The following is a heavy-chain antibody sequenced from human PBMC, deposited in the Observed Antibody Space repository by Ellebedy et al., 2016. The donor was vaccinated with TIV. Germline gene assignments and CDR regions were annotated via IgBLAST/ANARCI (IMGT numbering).Heavy chain of an antibody. CDR1: GGSISSSSYY. V-gene: IGHV4-39*01. Sequence: GSLRLSXTVSGGSISSSSYYWGWIRQPPGKGLEWIGSIYYSGSTYYNPSLKSRVTISVDTSKNQFSLKLSSVTAADTAVYYCARHGWRYDILTGDPPYYFDYWGQGTLVTVSS. CDR3: ARHGWRYDILTGDPPYYFDY. J-gene: IGHJ4*02. D-gene: IGHD3-9*01. CDR2: IYYSGST.